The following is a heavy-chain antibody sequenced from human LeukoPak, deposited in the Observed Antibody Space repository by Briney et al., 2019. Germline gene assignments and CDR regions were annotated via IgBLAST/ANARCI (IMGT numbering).Heavy chain of an antibody. D-gene: IGHD4-17*01. CDR3: ARGGDYGDLRYFDY. CDR1: GASISSSSYY. Sequence: PSETLSLTCTVSGASISSSSYYWGWIRQPPGKGLEWIGYIYYRGSTNYNPSLKSRVSISVDTSKNQFSLRLNSATAADTAVYYGARGGDYGDLRYFDYWGQGTLVTVSS. J-gene: IGHJ4*02. CDR2: IYYRGST. V-gene: IGHV4-61*05.